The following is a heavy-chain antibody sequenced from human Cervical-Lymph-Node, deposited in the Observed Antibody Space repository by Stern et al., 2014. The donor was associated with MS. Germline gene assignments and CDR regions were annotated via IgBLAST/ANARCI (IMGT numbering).Heavy chain of an antibody. CDR2: ISAYNGYT. Sequence: QVQLVQSGSEVKKPGASVKVSCKASGYTFTNYGITWVRQAPGRGLEWMGWISAYNGYTNYAQILQGRVTMTTDTSMTTAYMELRSLRSDDTAVYFCARTYVRAFDYWGQGSLVTVSS. J-gene: IGHJ4*02. CDR1: GYTFTNYG. D-gene: IGHD3-16*01. V-gene: IGHV1-18*01. CDR3: ARTYVRAFDY.